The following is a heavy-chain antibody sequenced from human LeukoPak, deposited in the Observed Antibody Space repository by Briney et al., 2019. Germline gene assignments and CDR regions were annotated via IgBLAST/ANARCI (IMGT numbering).Heavy chain of an antibody. CDR1: GYTLTELS. Sequence: ASVKVSCKVSGYTLTELSMHWVRQAPGKGLEWMGGFDPEDGETIYAQKFQGRVTMTEDTSTDTAYMELSSLRSEDTAVYYCATGLPIYCSGGSCSPPFDYWGQGTLVTVSS. D-gene: IGHD2-15*01. CDR3: ATGLPIYCSGGSCSPPFDY. V-gene: IGHV1-24*01. CDR2: FDPEDGET. J-gene: IGHJ4*02.